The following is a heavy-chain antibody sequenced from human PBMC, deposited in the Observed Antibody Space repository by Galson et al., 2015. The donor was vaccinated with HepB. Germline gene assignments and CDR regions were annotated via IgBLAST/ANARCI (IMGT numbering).Heavy chain of an antibody. J-gene: IGHJ5*02. CDR3: VRDGGDSYKWFGL. CDR2: ISRSSKVI. Sequence: SLRLSCAASGFTFSDYRMNWVRQAPGKGLEWISYISRSSKVIHYADSVKGRFTISRDNAKNSLYLQMDSLRDGDTAVYYCVRDGGDSYKWFGLWGQGTLVTVSS. V-gene: IGHV3-48*02. CDR1: GFTFSDYR. D-gene: IGHD2-21*01.